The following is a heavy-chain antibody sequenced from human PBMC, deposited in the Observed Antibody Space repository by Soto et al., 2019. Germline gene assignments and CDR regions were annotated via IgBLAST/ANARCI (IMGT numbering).Heavy chain of an antibody. Sequence: ASVKVSCKASGGTFSSYTISWVRQAPGQGLEWMGRIIPILGIANYAQKFQGRVTITADKSTSTAYMELSSLRSEDTAVYYCAREVVPAAMRHSYYYYYMDVWGKGTTVTVSS. V-gene: IGHV1-69*04. CDR1: GGTFSSYT. CDR2: IIPILGIA. J-gene: IGHJ6*03. CDR3: AREVVPAAMRHSYYYYYMDV. D-gene: IGHD2-2*01.